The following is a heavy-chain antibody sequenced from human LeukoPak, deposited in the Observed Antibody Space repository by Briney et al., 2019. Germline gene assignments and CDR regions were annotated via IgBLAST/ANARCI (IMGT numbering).Heavy chain of an antibody. D-gene: IGHD2-15*01. CDR2: IIPIFGTA. CDR1: GGTFSSYA. Sequence: ASVKVSCKASGGTFSSYAISWVRQAPGQGLEWMGGIIPIFGTANYAQKFQGRVTITADKSMSTAYMELSSLRSEDTAVYSCAREGWHDAFDIWGQGTMVTVSS. CDR3: AREGWHDAFDI. J-gene: IGHJ3*02. V-gene: IGHV1-69*06.